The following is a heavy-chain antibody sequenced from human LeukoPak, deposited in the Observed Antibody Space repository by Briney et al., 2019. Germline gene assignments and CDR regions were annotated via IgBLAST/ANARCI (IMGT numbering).Heavy chain of an antibody. J-gene: IGHJ3*02. CDR2: IKQDGSEK. D-gene: IGHD6-6*01. CDR1: GFTFSSYW. CDR3: ARDPSSLGRVGAFDI. Sequence: GGSLSCSCAASGFTFSSYWMSWVGQAQGKGLEWVANIKQDGSEKYYVDSVKGRLTISRDNAKNSLDLQMNSLRAEDTAVYYCARDPSSLGRVGAFDIWGQGTMVTVPS. V-gene: IGHV3-7*01.